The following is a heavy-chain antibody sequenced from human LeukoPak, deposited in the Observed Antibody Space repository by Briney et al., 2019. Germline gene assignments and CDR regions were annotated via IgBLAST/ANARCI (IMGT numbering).Heavy chain of an antibody. D-gene: IGHD3-22*01. J-gene: IGHJ3*02. V-gene: IGHV4-34*01. Sequence: SETLSLTCAVYGGSFSGYYWSWIRQPPGKGLEGIGEINHSGSTNYNPSLKSRVTISVDSSKNQFSLKLSSVTAADTAVYYCARGPRISIIVVVITDAFDIWGQGTMVTVSS. CDR2: INHSGST. CDR3: ARGPRISIIVVVITDAFDI. CDR1: GGSFSGYY.